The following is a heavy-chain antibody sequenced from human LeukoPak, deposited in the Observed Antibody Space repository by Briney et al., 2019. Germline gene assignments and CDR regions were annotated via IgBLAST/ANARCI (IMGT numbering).Heavy chain of an antibody. J-gene: IGHJ4*02. CDR3: VRGPMTIITL. Sequence: GRSLRLSCAASGFTFDDYAMHWVRQAPGKGLEWVSGISWNSGSIGYADSVKGRFTISRDNAKNSLYLQMSSLRAEDTAVYFCVRGPMTIITLWGQGTLVTVSS. CDR2: ISWNSGSI. CDR1: GFTFDDYA. V-gene: IGHV3-9*01. D-gene: IGHD4-11*01.